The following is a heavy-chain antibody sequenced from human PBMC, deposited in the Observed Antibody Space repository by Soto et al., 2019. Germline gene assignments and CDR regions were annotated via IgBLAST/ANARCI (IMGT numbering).Heavy chain of an antibody. D-gene: IGHD3-10*01. J-gene: IGHJ6*03. Sequence: SETLSLTCAVYGGSFSGYYWSWIRQPPGKGLEWIGEINHSGSTNYNPSLKSRVTISVDTSKNQFSLKLSSVTAADTAVYYCAKGYYYGSGSGVYYYYMDVWGKGTTVTVSS. CDR1: GGSFSGYY. CDR2: INHSGST. CDR3: AKGYYYGSGSGVYYYYMDV. V-gene: IGHV4-34*01.